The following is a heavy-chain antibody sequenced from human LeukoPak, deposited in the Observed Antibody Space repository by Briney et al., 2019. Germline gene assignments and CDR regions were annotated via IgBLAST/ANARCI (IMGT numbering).Heavy chain of an antibody. V-gene: IGHV3-33*01. Sequence: GGSLRLSCTASGFIFSSYGMHWVRKAPGKGLEWVAVIWYDGSNEYYADSVKGRFTISRDNSKKTLYLQMNSLRAEDTSVYYCARGELDGMDVWGQGTTVTVSS. D-gene: IGHD3-3*02. CDR3: ARGELDGMDV. CDR1: GFIFSSYG. J-gene: IGHJ6*02. CDR2: IWYDGSNE.